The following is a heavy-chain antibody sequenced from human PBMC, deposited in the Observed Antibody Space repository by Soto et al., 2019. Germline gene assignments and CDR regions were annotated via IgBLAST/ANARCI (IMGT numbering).Heavy chain of an antibody. D-gene: IGHD2-2*01. CDR1: GGTFSNYA. Sequence: QVQLVQSGAEVKKPGSSVKVSCKASGGTFSNYAISWVRQAPGQGLEWRGGIIPISGTANYAQKFQGRVTITAGESTSTAYMELSSLISEDTAVYYCARSQGSSTSLEIYYYYYYGMDVWGQGTTVTVSS. J-gene: IGHJ6*02. V-gene: IGHV1-69*01. CDR3: ARSQGSSTSLEIYYYYYYGMDV. CDR2: IIPISGTA.